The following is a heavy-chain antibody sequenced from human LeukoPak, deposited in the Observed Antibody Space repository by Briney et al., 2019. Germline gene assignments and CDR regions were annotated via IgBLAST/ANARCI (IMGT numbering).Heavy chain of an antibody. J-gene: IGHJ4*02. CDR2: IWSDGSKR. D-gene: IGHD3-9*01. CDR1: GFTFSNYG. CDR3: ARSFDILTGYLDY. V-gene: IGHV3-33*01. Sequence: PGRSLRLSCAASGFTFSNYGMHWVRQAPGKGLEWVAVIWSDGSKRYYADSVKGRFTISRGNSKNTLYLQMSSLRAEDTAVYYCARSFDILTGYLDYWGQGTLVTVSS.